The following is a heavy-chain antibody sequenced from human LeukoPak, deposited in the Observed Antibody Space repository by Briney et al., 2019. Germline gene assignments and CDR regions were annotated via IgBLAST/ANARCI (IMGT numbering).Heavy chain of an antibody. CDR2: IKQDGSEK. D-gene: IGHD6-19*01. V-gene: IGHV3-7*01. Sequence: GGSLRLSCAASGFTFSSYWMSWVRQAPGKGLEGVANIKQDGSEKYYVDSVKGRFTISRDNAKNSLYLQMNSLRAEDTAVYYCARWWIKQWLAWFDPWGQGTLVTVSS. CDR1: GFTFSSYW. CDR3: ARWWIKQWLAWFDP. J-gene: IGHJ5*02.